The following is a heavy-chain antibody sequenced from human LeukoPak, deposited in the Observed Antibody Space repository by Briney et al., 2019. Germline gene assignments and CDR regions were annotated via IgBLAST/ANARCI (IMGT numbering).Heavy chain of an antibody. CDR1: GGSFSGNY. CDR2: INHSGST. CDR3: ARGNKIDLIYYFDY. V-gene: IGHV4-34*01. Sequence: SETLSLTCAVYGGSFSGNYWSWIRQPPGKGLEWIGEINHSGSTNYNPSLKSRVTISVDTSKNQFSLKLSSVTAADTAVYYCARGNKIDLIYYFDYWGQGTLVTVSS. J-gene: IGHJ4*02. D-gene: IGHD3/OR15-3a*01.